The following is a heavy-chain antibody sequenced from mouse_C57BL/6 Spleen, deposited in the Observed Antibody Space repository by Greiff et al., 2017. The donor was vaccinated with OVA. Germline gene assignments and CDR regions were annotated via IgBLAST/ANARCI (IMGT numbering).Heavy chain of an antibody. CDR2: IHPNSGST. Sequence: VQLQQPGAELVKPGASVKLSCKASGYTFTSYWMHWVKQRPGQGLEWIGMIHPNSGSTNYNEKFKSKATLTVDNSSSTAYMQLSSLTSEDSAVYYCARCTCYYDYSGVYMDYWGPGTSVTVSS. CDR1: GYTFTSYW. J-gene: IGHJ4*01. V-gene: IGHV1-64*01. D-gene: IGHD2-4*01. CDR3: ARCTCYYDYSGVYMDY.